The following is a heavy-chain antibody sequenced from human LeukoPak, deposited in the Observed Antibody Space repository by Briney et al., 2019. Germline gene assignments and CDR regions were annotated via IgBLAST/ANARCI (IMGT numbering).Heavy chain of an antibody. V-gene: IGHV1-69*06. D-gene: IGHD3-10*01. CDR1: GGTFTHFV. CDR3: AREGEYYAESGNLIDAADV. CDR2: IAPISGTP. J-gene: IGHJ3*01. Sequence: ASVKVSCKASGGTFTHFVISWLRQAPGQGLEWMGGIAPISGTPVYAQKFQDRVNITADTSTNTAYMEMSSLTSEDTAMYYCAREGEYYAESGNLIDAADVWGQGTMVIVSA.